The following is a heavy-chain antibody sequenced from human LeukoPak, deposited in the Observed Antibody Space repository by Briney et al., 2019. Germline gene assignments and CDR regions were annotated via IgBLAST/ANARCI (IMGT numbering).Heavy chain of an antibody. CDR1: GFTFSSYG. V-gene: IGHV3-30*18. CDR2: IWYGGSNK. J-gene: IGHJ4*02. Sequence: GRSLRLSCAASGFTFSSYGMHWVRQAPGKGLEWVAVIWYGGSNKYYADSVKGRFTISRDNSKNTLYLQMNSLRAEDTAVYYCAKGGFDYSLFDYWGQGTLVTVSS. D-gene: IGHD2/OR15-2a*01. CDR3: AKGGFDYSLFDY.